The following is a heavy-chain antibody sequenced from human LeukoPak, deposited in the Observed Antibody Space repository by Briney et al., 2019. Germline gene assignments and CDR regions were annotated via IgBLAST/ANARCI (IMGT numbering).Heavy chain of an antibody. V-gene: IGHV4-59*08. J-gene: IGHJ4*02. Sequence: SETLSLTCTVSGGSISRYYWSWIGQPPGKGLEWIGYIYLSGSTNYNPSLTSRITISVDTSENQFSLKLSSVTAADTAVYYCARRSSGRPVDYWGPRTLVTVSS. CDR1: GGSISRYY. CDR3: ARRSSGRPVDY. D-gene: IGHD5-12*01. CDR2: IYLSGST.